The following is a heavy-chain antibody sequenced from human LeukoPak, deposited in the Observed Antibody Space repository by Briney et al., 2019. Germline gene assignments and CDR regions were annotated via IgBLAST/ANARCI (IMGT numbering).Heavy chain of an antibody. CDR3: ARDVAPWLGAGGFDY. V-gene: IGHV3-21*01. Sequence: GGSLRLSCAASGFTFSSYTINWVRQAPGKGLEWVSSINTNSRYIYYADSVKGRFTISRDNSKNTLYLQMNSLRAEDTAVYYCARDVAPWLGAGGFDYWGQGTLVTVSS. CDR2: INTNSRYI. J-gene: IGHJ4*02. CDR1: GFTFSSYT. D-gene: IGHD3-10*01.